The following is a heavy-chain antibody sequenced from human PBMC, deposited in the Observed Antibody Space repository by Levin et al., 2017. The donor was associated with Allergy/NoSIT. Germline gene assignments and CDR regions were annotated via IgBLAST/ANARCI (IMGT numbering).Heavy chain of an antibody. CDR3: AREEYYNSNLVFDY. CDR2: ISWDGSTT. Sequence: GESLKISCVASGFTFDDHTMHWVRQAPGKGLEWVSLISWDGSTTYYADSVKGRFTISRDNSKNSLYLQMNSLRTEDTALYYCAREEYYNSNLVFDYWGQGTLVTVSS. J-gene: IGHJ4*02. V-gene: IGHV3-43*01. D-gene: IGHD3-22*01. CDR1: GFTFDDHT.